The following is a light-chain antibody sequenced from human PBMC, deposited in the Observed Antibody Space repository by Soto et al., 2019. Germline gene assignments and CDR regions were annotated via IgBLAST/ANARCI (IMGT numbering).Light chain of an antibody. Sequence: QSVLTQPPSVSGAPGQRVTISCTGSSSNIGAGYDVQWYQQLPGTAPKLLMYGNTNRPSGVPDRFSGSKSGTSASLAITGLQAEGEADYYCQSYDSSLTALYVFGTGTKLTVL. CDR3: QSYDSSLTALYV. CDR2: GNT. V-gene: IGLV1-40*01. J-gene: IGLJ1*01. CDR1: SSNIGAGYD.